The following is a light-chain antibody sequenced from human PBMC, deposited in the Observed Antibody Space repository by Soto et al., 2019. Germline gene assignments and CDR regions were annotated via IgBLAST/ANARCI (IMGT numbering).Light chain of an antibody. J-gene: IGKJ4*01. V-gene: IGKV1-5*01. CDR3: QQYNSYPLT. CDR1: QSISSW. Sequence: DIQMTQSPSTLSASGGDRVTITCRASQSISSWLAWYQQKPGKAPKLLIYDASSMESGVPSRFSGSGSGTEFTLTISSLQPDDFATYYCQQYNSYPLTFGGGTKVEIK. CDR2: DAS.